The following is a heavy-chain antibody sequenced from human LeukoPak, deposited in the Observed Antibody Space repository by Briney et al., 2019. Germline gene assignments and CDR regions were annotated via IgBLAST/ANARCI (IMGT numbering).Heavy chain of an antibody. CDR2: IPSGDFDS. CDR1: GLGLPSFC. CDR3: ARHLHNWNYAGFYYVLGMYV. V-gene: IGHV5-51*01. D-gene: IGHD1-1*01. J-gene: IGHJ6*02. Sequence: GLAVHSSSHVPGLGLPSFCIAWVGPVPGQGMEWMGIIPSGDFDSRYSPSFQDQVTSSADKSISTAYWQWSSLKASDTAMYYCARHLHNWNYAGFYYVLGMYVWGQGTTVTVSS.